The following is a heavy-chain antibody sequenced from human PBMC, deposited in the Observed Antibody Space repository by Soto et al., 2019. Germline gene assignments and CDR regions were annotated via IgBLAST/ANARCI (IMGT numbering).Heavy chain of an antibody. D-gene: IGHD4-17*01. J-gene: IGHJ4*02. CDR1: GYTFTIYG. Sequence: VASVKVSCKASGYTFTIYGISWVRQAPGQGLGWMGWISAYNGNTNYAQKLQGRVTMTTDTSTSTAYMELRSLRSDDTAVYYCARDFYGDSYFDYWGQGTLVTVSS. CDR2: ISAYNGNT. V-gene: IGHV1-18*01. CDR3: ARDFYGDSYFDY.